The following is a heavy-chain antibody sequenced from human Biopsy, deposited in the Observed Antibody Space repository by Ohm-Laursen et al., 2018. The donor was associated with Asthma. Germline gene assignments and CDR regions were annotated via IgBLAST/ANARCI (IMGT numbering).Heavy chain of an antibody. D-gene: IGHD4-17*01. CDR1: GYNLTAFS. J-gene: IGHJ4*02. Sequence: ASVKGSCTISGYNLTAFSMHLVRQAPGQGLVWLGGKDHEEGGTVNARRFQGRVTMTEDTSTDTAYMELSSLSSDDTAVYYCASDFPKDYVRYNFQFWGQGTLVTVSS. CDR3: ASDFPKDYVRYNFQF. V-gene: IGHV1-24*01. CDR2: KDHEEGGT.